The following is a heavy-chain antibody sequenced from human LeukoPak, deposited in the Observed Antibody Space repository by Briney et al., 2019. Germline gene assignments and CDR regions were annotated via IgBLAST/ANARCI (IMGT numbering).Heavy chain of an antibody. V-gene: IGHV1-2*02. CDR3: ATLASWYDSSGYPFYFDY. CDR1: GYTFTGYY. Sequence: GSSVKDSCKASGYTFTGYYMHWVRQAPGQGLEWMGWINPNSGGTNYAQKFQGRVTMTRDTSISTAYMELSRLRSDDTAVYYCATLASWYDSSGYPFYFDYWGQGTLVTASS. D-gene: IGHD3-22*01. CDR2: INPNSGGT. J-gene: IGHJ4*02.